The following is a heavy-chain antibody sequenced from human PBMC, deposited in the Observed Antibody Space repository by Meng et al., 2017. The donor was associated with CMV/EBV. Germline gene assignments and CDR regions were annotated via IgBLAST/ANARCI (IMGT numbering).Heavy chain of an antibody. Sequence: ASVKVSCKASGYTFTSYDINWVRQATGQGLEWMGWMNPNRGNTGYAQKFQGRVTMTRNTSISTAYMELSSLRSEDTAVYYCARVVGYCSSTSCKHAFDIWGQGTMVTVSS. J-gene: IGHJ3*02. D-gene: IGHD2-2*01. V-gene: IGHV1-8*01. CDR1: GYTFTSYD. CDR2: MNPNRGNT. CDR3: ARVVGYCSSTSCKHAFDI.